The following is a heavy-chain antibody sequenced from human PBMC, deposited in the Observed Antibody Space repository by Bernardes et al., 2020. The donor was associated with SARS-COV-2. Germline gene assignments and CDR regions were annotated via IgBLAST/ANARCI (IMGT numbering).Heavy chain of an antibody. D-gene: IGHD3-10*01. CDR2: INQDGSEK. CDR1: RFTFSNYW. J-gene: IGHJ4*02. Sequence: GSLRLSCAASRFTFSNYWMNWVRQAPGKGLEWVANINQDGSEKYYVDSVKGRFTISRDNARNSLSLQMNSLRAEDTAVYYCATNVGYGSGNYDTNYWGQGTLVIVSS. V-gene: IGHV3-7*01. CDR3: ATNVGYGSGNYDTNY.